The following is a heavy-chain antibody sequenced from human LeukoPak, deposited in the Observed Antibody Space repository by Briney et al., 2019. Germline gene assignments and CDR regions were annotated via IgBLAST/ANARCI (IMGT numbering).Heavy chain of an antibody. Sequence: GGSLRLSCAASGFTFSNNWMHWVRQAPGKGLVWVSRINSDGRTTTYADSVKGRFTISRGNAKNTLYLQMNSLRAEDTAVYYCATIKEGWGQGTLVTVSS. J-gene: IGHJ4*02. D-gene: IGHD3-9*01. CDR3: ATIKEG. V-gene: IGHV3-74*01. CDR1: GFTFSNNW. CDR2: INSDGRTT.